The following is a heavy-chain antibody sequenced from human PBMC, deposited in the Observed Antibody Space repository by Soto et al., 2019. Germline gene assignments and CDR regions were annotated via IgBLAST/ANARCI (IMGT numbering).Heavy chain of an antibody. D-gene: IGHD3-10*01. CDR1: GGSISSGGYY. CDR2: IYYSGST. CDR3: AREPLWFGEFLDYYYYGMDV. J-gene: IGHJ6*02. V-gene: IGHV4-31*03. Sequence: SETLSLTCTVSGGSISSGGYYWSWIRQHPGKGLEWIGYIYYSGSTYYNPSLKSRVTISVDTSKNQFSLKLSSVTAADTAVYYCAREPLWFGEFLDYYYYGMDVWGQGTTVTVSS.